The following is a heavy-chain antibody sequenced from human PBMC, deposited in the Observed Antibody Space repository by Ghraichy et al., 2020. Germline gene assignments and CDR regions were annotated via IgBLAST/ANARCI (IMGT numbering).Heavy chain of an antibody. Sequence: SETLSLTCTVSGGSISSYYWSWIRQPPGKGLEWIGYIYYSGSTNYNPSLKSRVTISVDTSKNQFSLKLSSVTAADTALSYCARGGYYFDYWGQGTLVTVSS. CDR1: GGSISSYY. D-gene: IGHD3-16*01. J-gene: IGHJ4*02. V-gene: IGHV4-59*01. CDR3: ARGGYYFDY. CDR2: IYYSGST.